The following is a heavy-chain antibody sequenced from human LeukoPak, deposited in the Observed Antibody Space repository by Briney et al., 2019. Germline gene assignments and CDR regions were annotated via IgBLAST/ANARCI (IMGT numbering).Heavy chain of an antibody. J-gene: IGHJ5*02. CDR3: ARVDTVVVPTGITWFDP. Sequence: ASVKVSCKASGYTFTGYYIHWVRQPPGQGLEWMGWTNPNSGGTNYAQKFQGRVTMSRDTSISTAYMELTRLRSDDTAVYYCARVDTVVVPTGITWFDPWGQGTLVTVSS. CDR1: GYTFTGYY. D-gene: IGHD2-2*02. CDR2: TNPNSGGT. V-gene: IGHV1-2*02.